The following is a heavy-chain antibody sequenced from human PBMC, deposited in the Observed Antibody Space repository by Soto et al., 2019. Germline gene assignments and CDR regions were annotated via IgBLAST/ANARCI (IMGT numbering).Heavy chain of an antibody. V-gene: IGHV3-23*01. CDR1: GFIFSSYA. CDR2: ISDSGGST. D-gene: IGHD3-10*01. Sequence: EVQLLESGGGLVQPGGSLSLSCAASGFIFSSYAMNWVRQAPGKGLEWVSGISDSGGSTYYADSVKGRFTISRDNSKNTLYLQMNSLRAEDTAVYYCGRGDYYGSGTYFDFWGQGTLVTVSS. J-gene: IGHJ4*02. CDR3: GRGDYYGSGTYFDF.